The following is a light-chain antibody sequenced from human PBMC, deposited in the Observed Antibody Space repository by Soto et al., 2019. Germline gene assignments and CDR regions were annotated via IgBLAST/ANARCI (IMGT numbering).Light chain of an antibody. J-gene: IGKJ2*01. CDR3: QLYNGV. Sequence: DIQMTQSPSTLSASVGDRVTITCRASQNINNWLAWYQQKPGKAPELLIYAASSLDSGVPSRFSGSGSGTEFTLTISNLQPDDFATCYCQLYNGVFGQGTNLEI. CDR1: QNINNW. V-gene: IGKV1-5*01. CDR2: AAS.